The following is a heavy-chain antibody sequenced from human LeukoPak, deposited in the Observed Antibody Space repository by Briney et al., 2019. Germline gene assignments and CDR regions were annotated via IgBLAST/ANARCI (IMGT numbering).Heavy chain of an antibody. V-gene: IGHV3-23*01. CDR1: GFTFSSYA. Sequence: GGSLRLSCAASGFTFSSYAMSWVRQAPGKGLEWVSAISGSGGSTYYADSVKGRFTISRDNSKNTLYLQMNSLRAEDTAVYYCARDLEETYYEFAAFDIWGQGTMVTVSS. D-gene: IGHD1-26*01. CDR2: ISGSGGST. J-gene: IGHJ3*02. CDR3: ARDLEETYYEFAAFDI.